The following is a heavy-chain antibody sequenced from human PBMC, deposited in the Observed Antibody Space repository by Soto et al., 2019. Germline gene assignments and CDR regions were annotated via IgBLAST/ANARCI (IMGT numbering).Heavy chain of an antibody. CDR3: AREGVAPYYYYGMYV. D-gene: IGHD5-12*01. V-gene: IGHV1-18*01. CDR2: ISTYNGDT. Sequence: ASVKVSCKASGYTFTRSGISWVRQAPGQGLERMGWISTYNGDTNYAQTFQGRVTMTTDTSTSTVYMELRSLRSDDTAVYYCAREGVAPYYYYGMYVWGQGTPVTVSS. J-gene: IGHJ6*02. CDR1: GYTFTRSG.